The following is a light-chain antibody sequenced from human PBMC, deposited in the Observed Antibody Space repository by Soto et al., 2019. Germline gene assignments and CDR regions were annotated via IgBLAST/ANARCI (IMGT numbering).Light chain of an antibody. V-gene: IGKV3-20*01. Sequence: EIVLTQSPATLSLSPGERATLSCRASQSVISYLAWYQHKPGQAPRLLIYGASSRATGIPDRFSGSGSGTDFTLTISRLEPEDFAVYYCQQYGSSPVTFGQGTKVDIK. CDR3: QQYGSSPVT. CDR1: QSVISY. CDR2: GAS. J-gene: IGKJ1*01.